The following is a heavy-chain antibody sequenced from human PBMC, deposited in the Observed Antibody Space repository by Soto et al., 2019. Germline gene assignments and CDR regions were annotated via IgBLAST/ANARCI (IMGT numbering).Heavy chain of an antibody. CDR1: GFTFSSYT. Sequence: GALRLSCAASGFTFSSYTMSGVRQAPGKGLEWVSAISGSGGSTYYADSVKGRFTISRDNSKNTLYLQMNSLRAEDTAVYYCARGLQRCSGGSCYSGLWGQGTLVTVS. CDR3: ARGLQRCSGGSCYSGL. J-gene: IGHJ4*02. D-gene: IGHD2-15*01. CDR2: ISGSGGST. V-gene: IGHV3-23*01.